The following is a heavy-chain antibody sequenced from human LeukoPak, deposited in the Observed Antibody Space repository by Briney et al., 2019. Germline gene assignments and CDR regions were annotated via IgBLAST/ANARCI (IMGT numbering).Heavy chain of an antibody. D-gene: IGHD1-26*01. J-gene: IGHJ4*02. CDR3: AREGSSYAPSGPFYFDY. V-gene: IGHV3-48*03. CDR2: ISSSGSTK. CDR1: GFTFSSSD. Sequence: GGSLRLSCAVSGFTFSSSDMNWVRQAPGKGLEWVSYISSSGSTKNYADSVKGRFTISRDNAKNSLYLQMNSLRAEDTAVYYCAREGSSYAPSGPFYFDYWGQGTLVTVSS.